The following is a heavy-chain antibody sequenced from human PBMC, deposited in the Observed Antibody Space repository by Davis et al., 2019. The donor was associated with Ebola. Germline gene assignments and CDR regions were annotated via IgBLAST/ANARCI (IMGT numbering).Heavy chain of an antibody. CDR1: GGSISSYY. J-gene: IGHJ6*02. CDR3: ARRGAVLVATTRHYYYYGMDV. D-gene: IGHD5-12*01. CDR2: IYYSGST. Sequence: SETLSLTCTVSGGSISSYYWSWIRQPPGKGLEWIGYIYYSGSTNYNPSLKSRVTISVDTSKNQFSLKLSSVTAADTAVYYCARRGAVLVATTRHYYYYGMDVWGQGTTVTVSS. V-gene: IGHV4-59*08.